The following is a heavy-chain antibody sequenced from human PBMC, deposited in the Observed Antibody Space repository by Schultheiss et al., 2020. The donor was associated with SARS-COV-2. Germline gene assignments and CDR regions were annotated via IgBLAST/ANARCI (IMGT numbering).Heavy chain of an antibody. CDR2: FCGGGGST. Sequence: GGSLRLSCAASGFTFSNFAMSWVRQAPGKGLEWVSAFCGGGGSTYYADSVKGRFTISRDNSKNTLYLQMNSLRVEDTAVYYCAKKGNIVASINYLYMDVWGKGITVTVSS. J-gene: IGHJ6*03. CDR3: AKKGNIVASINYLYMDV. D-gene: IGHD5-12*01. V-gene: IGHV3-23*01. CDR1: GFTFSNFA.